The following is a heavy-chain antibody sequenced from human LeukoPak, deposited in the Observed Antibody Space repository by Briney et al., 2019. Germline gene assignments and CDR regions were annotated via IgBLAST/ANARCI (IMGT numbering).Heavy chain of an antibody. CDR3: ARDQYYYGSGSYYYYYGMDV. D-gene: IGHD3-10*01. Sequence: PSQTLSLTRTVSGGSISSGDYYWSWIRQPPGKGLEWIGYIYYSGSTYYNPSLKSRVTISVDTSKNQFSPKLSSVTAADTAVYYCARDQYYYGSGSYYYYYGMDVWGQGTTVTVSS. V-gene: IGHV4-30-4*01. CDR1: GGSISSGDYY. J-gene: IGHJ6*02. CDR2: IYYSGST.